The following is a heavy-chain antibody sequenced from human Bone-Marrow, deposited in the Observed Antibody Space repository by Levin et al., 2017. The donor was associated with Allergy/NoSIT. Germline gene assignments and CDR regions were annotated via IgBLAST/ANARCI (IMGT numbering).Heavy chain of an antibody. J-gene: IGHJ5*02. CDR1: GFTFSSYW. Sequence: PAGGSLRLSCAASGFTFSSYWMHWVRQAPGKGLVWVSRINSDGSSTSYADSVKGRFTISRDNAKNTLYLQMNSLRAEDTAVYYCARDIFASTKYCSGGSCYSRRGFDPWGQGTLVTVSS. CDR3: ARDIFASTKYCSGGSCYSRRGFDP. V-gene: IGHV3-74*01. D-gene: IGHD2-15*01. CDR2: INSDGSST.